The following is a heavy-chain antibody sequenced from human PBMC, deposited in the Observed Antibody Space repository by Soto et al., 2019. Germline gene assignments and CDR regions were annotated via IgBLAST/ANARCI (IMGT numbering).Heavy chain of an antibody. CDR2: IYSGGST. CDR1: GFTVSRNH. Sequence: GGSLRLSCAASGFTVSRNHMSWVRQAPGKGLEWVSVIYSGGSTNYADSVKGRFTISRDNSKNTLYLQMNSLRAEDTAAYYCASNGGYYYDSSAAAVWGQGTTVTVSS. CDR3: ASNGGYYYDSSAAAV. D-gene: IGHD3-22*01. J-gene: IGHJ6*02. V-gene: IGHV3-66*01.